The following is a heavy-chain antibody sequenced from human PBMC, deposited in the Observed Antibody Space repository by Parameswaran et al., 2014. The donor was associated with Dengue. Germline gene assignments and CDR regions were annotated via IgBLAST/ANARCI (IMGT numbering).Heavy chain of an antibody. D-gene: IGHD2-21*02. CDR3: AKSPRVTRPWYFDY. Sequence: WIRQPPGKGLEWVSAISGSGGSTYYADSVKGRFTISRDNSKNTLYLQMNSLRAEDTAVYYCAKSPRVTRPWYFDYWGQGTLVTVPQ. J-gene: IGHJ4*02. V-gene: IGHV3-23*01. CDR2: ISGSGGST.